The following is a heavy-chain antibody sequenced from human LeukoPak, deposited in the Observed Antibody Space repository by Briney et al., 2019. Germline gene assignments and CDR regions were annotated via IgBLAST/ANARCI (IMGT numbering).Heavy chain of an antibody. V-gene: IGHV4-34*01. CDR1: GGSFSGYY. Sequence: SETLSLTCAVYGGSFSGYYWSWIRRPPGKRLEWIGEINHSGSTNYNPSLKSRVTISVDTSKNQFSLKLSSVTAAETAVYYCARGGIPLDTAMVTGWFDPWGQGTLVTVSS. CDR3: ARGGIPLDTAMVTGWFDP. D-gene: IGHD5-18*01. CDR2: INHSGST. J-gene: IGHJ5*02.